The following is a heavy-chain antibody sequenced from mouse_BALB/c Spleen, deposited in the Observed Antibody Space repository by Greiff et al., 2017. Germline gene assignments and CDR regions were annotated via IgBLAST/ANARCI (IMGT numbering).Heavy chain of an antibody. CDR3: ARPGARASSWFAY. D-gene: IGHD3-1*01. CDR2: INPDSSTI. CDR1: GFDFSRYW. J-gene: IGHJ3*01. Sequence: EVKLVESGGGLVQPGGSLKLSCAASGFDFSRYWMSWVRQAPGKGLEWIGEINPDSSTINYTPSLKDKFIISRDNAKNTLYLQMSKVRSEDTALYYCARPGARASSWFAYWGQGTLVTVSA. V-gene: IGHV4-1*02.